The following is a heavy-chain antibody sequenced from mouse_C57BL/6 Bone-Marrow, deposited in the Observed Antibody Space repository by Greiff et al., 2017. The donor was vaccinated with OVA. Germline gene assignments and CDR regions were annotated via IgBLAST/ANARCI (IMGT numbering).Heavy chain of an antibody. J-gene: IGHJ4*01. Sequence: QVQLQQSGAELVSPGASVTLSCKASGYTFTDYIMNWVKKRPGQGLEWIGRIYPGSGETNYNQKFMGKATFSVDPSSRTVYMVLNSLTTEDPAVDYCVREIGLRRAMDYWGQGTSVTVSS. V-gene: IGHV1-11*01. CDR1: GYTFTDYI. CDR3: VREIGLRRAMDY. D-gene: IGHD2-4*01. CDR2: IYPGSGET.